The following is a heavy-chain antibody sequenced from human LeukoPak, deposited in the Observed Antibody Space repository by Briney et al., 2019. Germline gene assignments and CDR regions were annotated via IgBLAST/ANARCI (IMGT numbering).Heavy chain of an antibody. Sequence: GGSLRLSCAASGFTFSSYSMNWVRQAPGKGLEWVSYISSSSSIIYYADSVKGRFTISRDNAKNSLYLQMNSLRAEDTAVYYCASGPFYDFWSGYSASPNDYWGQGTLVTVSS. CDR2: ISSSSSII. J-gene: IGHJ4*02. D-gene: IGHD3-3*01. CDR3: ASGPFYDFWSGYSASPNDY. V-gene: IGHV3-21*05. CDR1: GFTFSSYS.